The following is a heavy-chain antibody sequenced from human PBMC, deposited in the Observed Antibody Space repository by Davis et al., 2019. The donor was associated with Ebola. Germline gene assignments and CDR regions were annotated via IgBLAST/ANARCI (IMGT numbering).Heavy chain of an antibody. V-gene: IGHV1-18*04. D-gene: IGHD3-3*01. CDR1: GYTFNSYG. J-gene: IGHJ5*02. CDR3: ARAPITIFGVLKGDWFDP. Sequence: AASVKVSCKASGYTFNSYGISWVRQAPGQGLEWMGWISAYTGNTNYAQKLQGRVTMTTDTSTSTACMELRSLRSDDTAVYYCARAPITIFGVLKGDWFDPWGQGSLVTVSS. CDR2: ISAYTGNT.